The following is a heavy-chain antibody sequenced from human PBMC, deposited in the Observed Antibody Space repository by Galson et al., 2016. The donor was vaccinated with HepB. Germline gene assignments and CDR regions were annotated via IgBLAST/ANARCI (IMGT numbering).Heavy chain of an antibody. Sequence: PALVKPTQTLTLTCTFSGFSLSSRGVGVGWVRQPPGQALEWLAVTYWDDDKRYSPSLQSRLSITRDISKAQVVLKMTNVDPVDTATYYCVHTDVVSLGGAWLGSSSFAPWGQGTLVTVSS. CDR2: TYWDDDK. D-gene: IGHD3-16*01. J-gene: IGHJ5*02. CDR3: VHTDVVSLGGAWLGSSSFAP. V-gene: IGHV2-5*02. CDR1: GFSLSSRGVG.